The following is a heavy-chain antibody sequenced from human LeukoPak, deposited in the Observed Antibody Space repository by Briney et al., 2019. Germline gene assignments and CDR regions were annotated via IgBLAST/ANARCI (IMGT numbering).Heavy chain of an antibody. CDR1: GFTFSSYG. Sequence: GGSLRLSCAASGFTFSSYGMHWVRQAPGKGLEWVAVKGRFTISRDNSKNTLYLQMNSLRAEDTAVYYCVRDDDRPDNGLDYWGQGTLVTVSS. J-gene: IGHJ4*02. D-gene: IGHD3-22*01. CDR3: VRDDDRPDNGLDY. V-gene: IGHV3-33*01.